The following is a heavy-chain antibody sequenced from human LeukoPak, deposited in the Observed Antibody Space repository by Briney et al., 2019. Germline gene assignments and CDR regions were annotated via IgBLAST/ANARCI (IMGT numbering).Heavy chain of an antibody. Sequence: GGSLRLSCAASGFTVSSNYMTWVRQAPGKGLEWVANIKQDGSKKSYVDSVKGRFTISRDNAKNSLYLQMNSLRAEDTAIYYCTRVGYIDEGIDYWGQGTLVTVSS. D-gene: IGHD5-24*01. CDR2: IKQDGSKK. CDR1: GFTVSSNY. J-gene: IGHJ4*02. V-gene: IGHV3-7*04. CDR3: TRVGYIDEGIDY.